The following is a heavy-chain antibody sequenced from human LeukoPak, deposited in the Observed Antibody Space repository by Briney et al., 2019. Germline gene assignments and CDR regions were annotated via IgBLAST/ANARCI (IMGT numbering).Heavy chain of an antibody. CDR3: ARASYLLGALRD. V-gene: IGHV3-53*01. D-gene: IGHD1-26*01. CDR2: IYSGGDT. Sequence: GSLRLSCAASGFTVSDNYMSWVRQAPGKGLEWVSVIYSGGDTYYADSVKGRFAISRDNSKNTLYLQMNSLGADDTAVYYCARASYLLGALRDWGQGTLVIVS. CDR1: GFTVSDNY. J-gene: IGHJ4*02.